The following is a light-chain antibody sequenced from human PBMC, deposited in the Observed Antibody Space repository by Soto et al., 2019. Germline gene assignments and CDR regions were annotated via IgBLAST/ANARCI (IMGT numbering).Light chain of an antibody. V-gene: IGLV1-44*01. J-gene: IGLJ3*02. CDR1: SSNIGSKT. Sequence: QSVLSQPPSASATPGQRVTISCSGSSSNIGSKTVNWYQHLPGAAPKLLIFGNHQRASGVPDRFSGSRSGTSASLAISGVQSDDEGDYYCATWDDRLYVVFGGGTKLTVL. CDR2: GNH. CDR3: ATWDDRLYVV.